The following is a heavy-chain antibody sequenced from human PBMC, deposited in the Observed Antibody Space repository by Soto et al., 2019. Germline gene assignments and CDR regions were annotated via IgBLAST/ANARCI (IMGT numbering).Heavy chain of an antibody. CDR2: ISGSGGST. D-gene: IGHD3-10*01. V-gene: IGHV3-23*01. CDR1: GFTFSSYA. Sequence: GGSLRLSCAASGFTFSSYAMSWVRQAPGKGLEWVSAISGSGGSTYYADSVKGRFTISRDNSKNTLYLQMNSLSAEDTAVYDCAKVPMVRGVINGYFDYWGQGTLVTVSS. CDR3: AKVPMVRGVINGYFDY. J-gene: IGHJ4*02.